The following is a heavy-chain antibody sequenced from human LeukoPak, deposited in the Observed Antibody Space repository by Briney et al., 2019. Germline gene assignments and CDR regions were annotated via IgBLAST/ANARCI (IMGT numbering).Heavy chain of an antibody. V-gene: IGHV4-39*01. CDR3: ARHDEGVPADIPFFDY. CDR1: GGSISSSSYY. Sequence: PPETLSLTCTVSGGSISSSSYYWGWIRQPPGKGLEWIGSIYYSGSTYYNPSLKSRVTISVDTSKNQFSLKLSSVTAADTAVYYCARHDEGVPADIPFFDYWGQGTLVTVSS. D-gene: IGHD2-2*01. J-gene: IGHJ4*02. CDR2: IYYSGST.